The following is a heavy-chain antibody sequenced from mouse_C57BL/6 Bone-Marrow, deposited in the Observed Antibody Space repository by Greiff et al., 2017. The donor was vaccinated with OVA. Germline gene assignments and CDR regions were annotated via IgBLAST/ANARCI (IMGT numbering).Heavy chain of an antibody. J-gene: IGHJ1*03. CDR1: GFSLTSYG. D-gene: IGHD1-1*01. Sequence: QVQLQQSGPGLVQPSQSLSITCTVSGFSLTSYGVHWVRQSPGKGLEWLGVIWSGGSTDYNAAFISRLSISKDNSKSQVFFKMNSLQADDTAIYYCASPTYYYGSSPYWYFDVWGTGTTVTVSS. CDR3: ASPTYYYGSSPYWYFDV. CDR2: IWSGGST. V-gene: IGHV2-2*01.